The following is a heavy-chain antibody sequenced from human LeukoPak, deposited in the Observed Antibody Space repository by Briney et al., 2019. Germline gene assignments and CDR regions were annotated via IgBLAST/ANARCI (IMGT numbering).Heavy chain of an antibody. CDR3: ARDPSGYSSGWYVVYYGMDV. CDR1: GGSISSSNW. CDR2: IYHSGST. D-gene: IGHD6-19*01. V-gene: IGHV4-4*02. J-gene: IGHJ6*02. Sequence: PSGTLSLTCAVSGGSISSSNWWSWVRQPPGKGLEWIGEIYHSGSTNYIPSLKSRVTISVDKSKNQFSLKLSSVTAADTAVCYCARDPSGYSSGWYVVYYGMDVWGQGTTVTVSS.